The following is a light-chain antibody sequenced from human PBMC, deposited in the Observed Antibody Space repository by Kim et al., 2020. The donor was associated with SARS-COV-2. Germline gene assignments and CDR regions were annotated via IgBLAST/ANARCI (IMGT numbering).Light chain of an antibody. CDR2: DAS. CDR3: QQYGSAPNT. V-gene: IGKV3-20*01. CDR1: QSVRRNY. Sequence: ELVLTPSPGTLSLSPGERATLSCRASQSVRRNYLAWYQQKPGQAPRLLIYDASSRATDIPDRFSGSGSGTDFTLTISRLEPEDFTVYYCQQYGSAPNTFGQGTKLEI. J-gene: IGKJ2*01.